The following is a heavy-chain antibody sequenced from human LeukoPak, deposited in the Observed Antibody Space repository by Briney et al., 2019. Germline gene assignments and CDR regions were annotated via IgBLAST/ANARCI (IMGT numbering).Heavy chain of an antibody. J-gene: IGHJ5*02. CDR1: GFTFSSYS. Sequence: PGGSLRLSCAASGFTFSSYSMNWVRQAPGKGLEWVSSISSSSSYIYYGDSVKGRFTISRDNAKNSLYLQMHSLRAEDTALYYCARLPGRSRVDPWGQGTLVTVSS. CDR3: ARLPGRSRVDP. CDR2: ISSSSSYI. D-gene: IGHD3-10*01. V-gene: IGHV3-21*01.